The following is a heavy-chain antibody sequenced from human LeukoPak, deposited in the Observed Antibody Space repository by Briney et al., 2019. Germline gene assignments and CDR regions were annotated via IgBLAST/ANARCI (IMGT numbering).Heavy chain of an antibody. CDR2: TYYRSKWYN. D-gene: IGHD2-2*03. CDR3: ARHFGYSSFWHHWFFDV. V-gene: IGHV6-1*01. J-gene: IGHJ2*01. CDR1: GDSVSSNIAA. Sequence: SQTLSLTCAISGDSVSSNIAAWSWIRQSPSRGLEWLGRTYYRSKWYNDYSESLKSRITINPDTSKNQCSLQLNSVTPEDTAVYYCARHFGYSSFWHHWFFDVWGRGTLVAVSS.